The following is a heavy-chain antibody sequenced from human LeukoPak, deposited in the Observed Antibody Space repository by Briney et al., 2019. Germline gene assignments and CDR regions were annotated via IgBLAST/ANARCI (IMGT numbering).Heavy chain of an antibody. CDR1: GGSVTIGSYY. CDR3: ARVYYYSSYWFDP. CDR2: IYYSGNT. V-gene: IGHV4-61*03. Sequence: PSETLSLTCTVSGGSVTIGSYYWSWIRQPPGKGLEWIGCIYYSGNTDYNPSLKSRVTISVDTSKNHFSLKLNSVTAADTAVYFYARVYYYSSYWFDPWGQGTLVTVSS. J-gene: IGHJ5*02. D-gene: IGHD3-10*01.